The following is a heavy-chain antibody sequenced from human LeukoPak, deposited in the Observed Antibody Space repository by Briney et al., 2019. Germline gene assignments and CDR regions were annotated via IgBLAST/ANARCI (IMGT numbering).Heavy chain of an antibody. V-gene: IGHV3-74*01. CDR3: ARDLTGPYDH. J-gene: IGHJ4*02. CDR1: GFSLSEFW. CDR2: SIVEGYYI. D-gene: IGHD3-22*01. Sequence: QPGESLRLSCAASGFSLSEFWMHWVRHAPGKELVWVARSIVEGYYIDYAESVSGRFTISRDSAKNSLYLQMNSVRAEDTAVYSGARDLTGPYDHWGQGTLVTVSS.